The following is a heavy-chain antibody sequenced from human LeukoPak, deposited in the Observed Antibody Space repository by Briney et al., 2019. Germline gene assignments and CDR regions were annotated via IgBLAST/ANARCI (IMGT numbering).Heavy chain of an antibody. CDR3: ASIPDCSSTSCPSPFDY. CDR1: GFTFSSYW. V-gene: IGHV3-7*01. D-gene: IGHD2-2*01. Sequence: GGSLRLSCAASGFTFSSYWMSWVRQAPGKGLEWVANIKQDGSEKYYVDSVKGRFTISRDNAKNSLYLQMNSLRAEDTAVYYCASIPDCSSTSCPSPFDYWGQGTLVTVSS. CDR2: IKQDGSEK. J-gene: IGHJ4*02.